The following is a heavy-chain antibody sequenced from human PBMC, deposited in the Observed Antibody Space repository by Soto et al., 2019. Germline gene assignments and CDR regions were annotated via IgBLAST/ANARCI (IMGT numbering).Heavy chain of an antibody. CDR1: GYSFTRYS. J-gene: IGHJ6*02. CDR3: GRDSKWDDTSVGMDV. D-gene: IGHD3-22*01. V-gene: IGHV1-3*01. Sequence: GASVKVSCKASGYSFTRYSIHWVRQAPGQSLEWMGWTNAGNGNTKYSQKFQGRVTITRDTSARTAYMELSSLRSEDTSVYYCGRDSKWDDTSVGMDVWGQGTKVTVSS. CDR2: TNAGNGNT.